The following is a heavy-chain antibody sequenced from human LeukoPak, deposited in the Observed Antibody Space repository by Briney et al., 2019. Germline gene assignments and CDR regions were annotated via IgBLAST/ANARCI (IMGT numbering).Heavy chain of an antibody. J-gene: IGHJ6*02. CDR3: ASVPYGVGGGVYYGMDV. CDR2: IYYSGST. Sequence: SETLSLTCTVSGGSTSSYYWSWIRQPPGKGLEWIGYIYYSGSTNYNPSLKSRVTISVDTSKNQFSLKLSSVTAADTAVYYCASVPYGVGGGVYYGMDVWGQGTTVTVSS. V-gene: IGHV4-59*01. CDR1: GGSTSSYY. D-gene: IGHD4-17*01.